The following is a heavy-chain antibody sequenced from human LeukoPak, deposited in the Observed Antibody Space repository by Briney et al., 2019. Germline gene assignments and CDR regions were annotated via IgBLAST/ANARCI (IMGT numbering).Heavy chain of an antibody. CDR1: GGSFSGYY. J-gene: IGHJ4*02. V-gene: IGHV4-34*01. D-gene: IGHD3-22*01. CDR3: ARVLESYDSSGYYYRYFDY. Sequence: SETLSLTCAVYGGSFSGYYWSWIRQPPGKGLEWIGEINHSGSTNYNPSLKSRVTISVDTSKNQFSLKLSSVTAADTAVYYCARVLESYDSSGYYYRYFDYWGQGTLVTVSS. CDR2: INHSGST.